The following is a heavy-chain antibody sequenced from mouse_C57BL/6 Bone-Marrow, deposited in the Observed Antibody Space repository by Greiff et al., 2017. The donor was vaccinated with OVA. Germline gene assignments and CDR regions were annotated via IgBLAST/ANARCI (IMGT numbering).Heavy chain of an antibody. Sequence: QVQLQQSGAELVKPGASVKMSCKASGYTFTSYWITWVKQRPGQGLEWIGDIYPGSGSTNYNEKFKSKDTLTVDTSSSTAYMQLSSLTSEDSAVYYCARITTVVATDWYFDVWGTGTTVTVSS. V-gene: IGHV1-55*01. CDR3: ARITTVVATDWYFDV. D-gene: IGHD1-1*01. CDR1: GYTFTSYW. J-gene: IGHJ1*03. CDR2: IYPGSGST.